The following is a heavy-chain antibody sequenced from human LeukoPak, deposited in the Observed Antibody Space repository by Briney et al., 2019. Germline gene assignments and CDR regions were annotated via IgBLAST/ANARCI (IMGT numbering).Heavy chain of an antibody. D-gene: IGHD3-10*01. CDR1: GFTFSSYA. CDR2: ISGSGGST. Sequence: GGSLRLSCAASGFTFSSYAMSWVRQAPGKGLEWVSAISGSGGSTYYADSVKGRFTISRDNSKNTLYLQMNSLRAEDTAVYYCAKKPIYGSGSYSHRDAFDIWGQGTMVTVSS. CDR3: AKKPIYGSGSYSHRDAFDI. V-gene: IGHV3-23*01. J-gene: IGHJ3*02.